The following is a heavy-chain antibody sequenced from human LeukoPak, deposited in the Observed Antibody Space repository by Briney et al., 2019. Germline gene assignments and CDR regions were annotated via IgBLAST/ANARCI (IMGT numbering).Heavy chain of an antibody. CDR2: VYFNGDT. CDR3: ARESNSHRGSYVGASDL. V-gene: IGHV4-39*07. J-gene: IGHJ3*01. D-gene: IGHD1-26*01. Sequence: PSETLSLTCTYSGDSISSPSYHWHWIRQSPGKGLEWVASVYFNGDTYYNPSLKRRVTISVGTSKNQFYVTLSSVTAADTATYYCARESNSHRGSYVGASDLWGQGTMVTVSP. CDR1: GDSISSPSYH.